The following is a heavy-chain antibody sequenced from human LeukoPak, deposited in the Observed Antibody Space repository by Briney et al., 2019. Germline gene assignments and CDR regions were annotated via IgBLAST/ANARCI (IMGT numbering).Heavy chain of an antibody. D-gene: IGHD3-9*01. CDR3: ANGPHYQILTGYYKVRSHLDY. V-gene: IGHV3-23*01. CDR2: ISGSGGST. Sequence: GGSLRLSCAASGFTFSSYAMSWVRQAPGKGLEWVSAISGSGGSTYYADSVKGRFTISRDNSKNTLYLQMNSLRAEDTAVYSCANGPHYQILTGYYKVRSHLDYWGRGTLVTVSS. J-gene: IGHJ4*02. CDR1: GFTFSSYA.